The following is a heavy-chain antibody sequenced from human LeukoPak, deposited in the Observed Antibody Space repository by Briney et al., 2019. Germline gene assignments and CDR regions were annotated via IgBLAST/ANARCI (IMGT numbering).Heavy chain of an antibody. CDR3: AKATTVTSPFDY. V-gene: IGHV3-23*01. CDR1: GFTFSSYA. Sequence: AGGPLRLSCAASGFTFSSYAMSWVRQAPGKGLEWVSAISGSGGSTYYADSVKGRFTISRDNSKNTLYLQMNSLRAEDTAVYYCAKATTVTSPFDYWGQGTLVTVSS. CDR2: ISGSGGST. J-gene: IGHJ4*02. D-gene: IGHD4-17*01.